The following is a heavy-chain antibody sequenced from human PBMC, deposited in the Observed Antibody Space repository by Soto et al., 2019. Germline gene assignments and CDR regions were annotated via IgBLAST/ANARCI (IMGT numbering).Heavy chain of an antibody. Sequence: ASVKVSCKASGYTFTSYYMRWVRQAPGQGLEWMGIINPSGGSTSYAQKFQGRVTMTRDTSTNTVYMELSSLRSEDTAVYYCARDQQLVRKVNYYYYGMDVWGQGTTVTVSS. CDR2: INPSGGST. J-gene: IGHJ6*02. CDR3: ARDQQLVRKVNYYYYGMDV. CDR1: GYTFTSYY. D-gene: IGHD6-13*01. V-gene: IGHV1-46*01.